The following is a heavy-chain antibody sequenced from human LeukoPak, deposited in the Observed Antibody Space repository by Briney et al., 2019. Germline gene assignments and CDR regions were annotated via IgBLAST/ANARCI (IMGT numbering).Heavy chain of an antibody. Sequence: PGGSLRLSCAASGFTFSSYSMNWVRQAPGKGLEWVSHITASGTAMFYADSVKGRFTISRDNAKNSLYLQMNSLRDEDTAVYYCASEWLVFYWGQGTLVTVSS. CDR2: ITASGTAM. V-gene: IGHV3-48*02. CDR1: GFTFSSYS. CDR3: ASEWLVFY. J-gene: IGHJ4*02. D-gene: IGHD6-19*01.